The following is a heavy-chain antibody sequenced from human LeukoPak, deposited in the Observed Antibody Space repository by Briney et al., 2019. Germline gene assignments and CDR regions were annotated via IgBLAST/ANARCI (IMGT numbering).Heavy chain of an antibody. CDR2: IIPILGIA. CDR1: GGTFSSYA. V-gene: IGHV1-69*04. Sequence: ASVKVSCKASGGTFSSYAISWVRQAPGQGLEWMGRIIPILGIANYAQKFQGRVTITADKSTSTAYMELSSLRSEDTAVYYCARENWNYSFDYWGQGTLVTVSS. J-gene: IGHJ4*02. CDR3: ARENWNYSFDY. D-gene: IGHD1-7*01.